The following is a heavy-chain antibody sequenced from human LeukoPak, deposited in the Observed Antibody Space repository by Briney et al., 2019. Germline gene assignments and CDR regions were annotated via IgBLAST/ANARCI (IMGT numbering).Heavy chain of an antibody. V-gene: IGHV3-23*01. Sequence: GGSLRPACAAAGLTFSSDGISWARQVPGGGMEWVSAVTNGSVCTYYARSVKGRFTISRHNTHNTLYLQMYSLRAEDTALYYCAKSPGTAAGYWFDSWGEGDLVTVSS. CDR2: VTNGSVCT. CDR1: GLTFSSDG. CDR3: AKSPGTAAGYWFDS. D-gene: IGHD6-13*01. J-gene: IGHJ5*01.